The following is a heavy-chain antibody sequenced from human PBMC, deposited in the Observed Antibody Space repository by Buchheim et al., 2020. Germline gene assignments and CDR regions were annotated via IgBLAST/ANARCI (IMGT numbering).Heavy chain of an antibody. CDR2: ISYDGSNK. J-gene: IGHJ4*02. CDR3: AGLFTVAGYFDY. D-gene: IGHD6-19*01. V-gene: IGHV3-30-3*01. CDR1: GFTFSSYA. Sequence: QVQLVESGGGVVQPGRSLRLSCAASGFTFSSYAMHWVRQAPGKGLEWVAVISYDGSNKYYADSVKGRFTISRDNSKNTLYLQMNSLRAEDTAVYYCAGLFTVAGYFDYWGQGTL.